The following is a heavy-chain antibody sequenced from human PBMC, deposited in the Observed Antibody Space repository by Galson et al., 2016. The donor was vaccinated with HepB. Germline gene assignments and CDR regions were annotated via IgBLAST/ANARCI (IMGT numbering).Heavy chain of an antibody. CDR3: AKEFVATGAVVGDY. J-gene: IGHJ4*02. CDR1: GFTFSAYW. CDR2: IKSDGSIT. V-gene: IGHV3-74*01. D-gene: IGHD2-21*01. Sequence: SLRLSCAASGFTFSAYWMHWVRQAPGKGLVWVSRIKSDGSITGYADSVKGRFTISRDNAKTTLYLQMNSLRVEDTALYYCAKEFVATGAVVGDYWGQGTLVTVSS.